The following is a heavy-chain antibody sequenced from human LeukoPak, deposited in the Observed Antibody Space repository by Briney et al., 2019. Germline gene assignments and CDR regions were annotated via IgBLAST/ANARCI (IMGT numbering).Heavy chain of an antibody. D-gene: IGHD3-22*01. CDR3: AGAWLFLRHFDY. CDR2: IYTSGST. CDR1: GGSISSYY. V-gene: IGHV4-4*07. Sequence: PSETLSLTCTVSGGSISSYYWSWIRQPPGKGLEWIGRIYTSGSTNYNPPLKSRVTMSVDTSKNQFSLKLSSVTAADTAVYYCAGAWLFLRHFDYWGQGTLVTVSS. J-gene: IGHJ4*02.